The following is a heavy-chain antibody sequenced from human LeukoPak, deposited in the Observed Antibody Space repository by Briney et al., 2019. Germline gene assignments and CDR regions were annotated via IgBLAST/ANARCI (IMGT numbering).Heavy chain of an antibody. CDR1: GFTFSSYS. Sequence: GGSLRLSCAAAGFTFSSYSMSWVRQAPGKGLEWVANIKQDGSEKYYVDSVKGRFTISRDNAKNSLYLQMNSLRAEDTAVYYCARTLPVKPFDYWGQGTLVTLSS. J-gene: IGHJ4*02. CDR3: ARTLPVKPFDY. D-gene: IGHD3-16*02. V-gene: IGHV3-7*04. CDR2: IKQDGSEK.